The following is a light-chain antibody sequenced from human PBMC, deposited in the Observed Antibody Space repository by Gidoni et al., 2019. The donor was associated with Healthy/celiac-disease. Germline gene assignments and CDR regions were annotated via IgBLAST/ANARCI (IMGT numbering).Light chain of an antibody. CDR1: QSISSY. V-gene: IGKV1-39*01. CDR3: QQSYSTPFT. Sequence: DIQTTKSPSSLSASVGDRVTITCRASQSISSYLNWYQQKPVKGPKLLSYAASSLQSGVPSRFSGSGSGTDFTLTISSLQPEDFATYYCQQSYSTPFTFGPGTKVDIK. CDR2: AAS. J-gene: IGKJ3*01.